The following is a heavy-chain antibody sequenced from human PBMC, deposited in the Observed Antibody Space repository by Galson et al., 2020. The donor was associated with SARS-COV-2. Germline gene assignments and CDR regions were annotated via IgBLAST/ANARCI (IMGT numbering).Heavy chain of an antibody. CDR3: ARHKGASFDV. J-gene: IGHJ3*01. CDR2: IYYRGNT. Sequence: SETLSLTCTVSGGFLGGYYWSWIRQPPWKGLEWIRYIYYRGNTTYNPSLKSRVTITIDTPKNQFSLRLTTVTAADTAVYFCARHKGASFDVWGQGTLVTVSS. V-gene: IGHV4-59*08. CDR1: GGFLGGYY. D-gene: IGHD3-16*01.